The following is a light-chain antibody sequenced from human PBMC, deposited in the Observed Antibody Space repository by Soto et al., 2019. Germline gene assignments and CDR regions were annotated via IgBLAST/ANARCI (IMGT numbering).Light chain of an antibody. CDR3: AAWDDSLNALV. CDR1: SSNIGSNA. CDR2: TNN. Sequence: QSVLTQPPSASGTPGQRVTISGSGASSNIGSNAVNWYQQLPGTAPQLLIYTNNERPSGVPDRFSGSKSGTSASLAITGLQSEDEADYHCAAWDDSLNALVFGGGTKLTVL. V-gene: IGLV1-44*01. J-gene: IGLJ3*02.